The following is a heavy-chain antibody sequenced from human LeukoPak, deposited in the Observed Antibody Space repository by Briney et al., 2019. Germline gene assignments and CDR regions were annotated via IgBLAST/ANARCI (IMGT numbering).Heavy chain of an antibody. Sequence: ASVKVSCKISGYIFIDYYIQWVRQAPGQGLEWMGWINPNSGGTDHAQKFQGKVIMTRDTSISTAYMEVTRLRSDDTAIYYCARRALGTYSPIDYWGQGTLVTVSS. J-gene: IGHJ4*02. CDR3: ARRALGTYSPIDY. CDR2: INPNSGGT. V-gene: IGHV1-2*02. CDR1: GYIFIDYY. D-gene: IGHD3-10*01.